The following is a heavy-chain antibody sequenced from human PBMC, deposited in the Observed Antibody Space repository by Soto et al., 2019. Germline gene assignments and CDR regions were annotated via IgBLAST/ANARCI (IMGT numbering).Heavy chain of an antibody. CDR1: GESFSGYY. CDR2: INHSGST. Sequence: TSETLSLTCAVYGESFSGYYWSWIRQPPGKGLEWIGEINHSGSTNYNPSLKSRVTISVDTSKNQFSLKQSFVTAADSAVYYCARGPPHDFWSEFEPWGQGTLVTVSS. CDR3: ARGPPHDFWSEFEP. V-gene: IGHV4-34*01. J-gene: IGHJ5*02. D-gene: IGHD3-3*01.